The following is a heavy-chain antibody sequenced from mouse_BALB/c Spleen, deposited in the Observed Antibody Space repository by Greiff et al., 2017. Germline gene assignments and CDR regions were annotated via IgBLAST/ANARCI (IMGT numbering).Heavy chain of an antibody. D-gene: IGHD1-1*01. CDR2: ISSGSSTI. CDR3: ARSGYGSSYPLAY. CDR1: GFTFSSFG. Sequence: EVKLVESGGGLVQPGGSRKLSCAASGFTFSSFGMHWVRQAPEKGLEWVAYISSGSSTIYYADTVKGRFTISRDNPKNTLFLQMTSLRSEDTAMYYCARSGYGSSYPLAYWGQGTLVTVSA. J-gene: IGHJ3*01. V-gene: IGHV5-17*02.